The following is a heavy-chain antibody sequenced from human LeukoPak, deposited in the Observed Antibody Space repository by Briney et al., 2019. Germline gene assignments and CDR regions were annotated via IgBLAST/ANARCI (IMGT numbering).Heavy chain of an antibody. CDR1: GGSISSSSYY. CDR3: ARSGPPGFDP. J-gene: IGHJ5*02. CDR2: IYYSGST. Sequence: TSETLSLTCTVSGGSISSSSYYWGWIRQPPGKGLEWIGSIYYSGSTYYNPPLKSRVTISVDTSKNQFSLKLSSVTAADTAVYYCARSGPPGFDPWGQGTLVTVSS. V-gene: IGHV4-39*07.